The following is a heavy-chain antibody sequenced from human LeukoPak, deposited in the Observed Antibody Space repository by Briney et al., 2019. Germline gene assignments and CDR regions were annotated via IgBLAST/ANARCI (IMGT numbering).Heavy chain of an antibody. V-gene: IGHV4-34*01. D-gene: IGHD2-2*01. Sequence: SETLSLTCTVYGGSFSSYYWSWIRQPPGKGLEWIGEINHSGSTNYNPSLKSRVSISVDTYKDQFSLKLSSVTAADTAVYYCARGRGGSTSYYYFDYWGQGTLVTVSS. CDR3: ARGRGGSTSYYYFDY. CDR2: INHSGST. J-gene: IGHJ4*02. CDR1: GGSFSSYY.